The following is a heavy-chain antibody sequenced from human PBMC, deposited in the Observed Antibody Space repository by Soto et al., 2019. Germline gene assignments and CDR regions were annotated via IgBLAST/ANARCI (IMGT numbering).Heavy chain of an antibody. CDR3: ARGAPQKYTIFGVVMDGRQGQDAFDI. Sequence: GGSLRLSCAASGFTFSSYAMHWVRQAPGKGPEWVAVISYDGSNKYYADSVKGRFTISRDNSKNTLYLQMNSLRAEDTAVYYCARGAPQKYTIFGVVMDGRQGQDAFDIWGQGTMVTVSS. J-gene: IGHJ3*02. CDR2: ISYDGSNK. V-gene: IGHV3-30-3*01. CDR1: GFTFSSYA. D-gene: IGHD3-3*01.